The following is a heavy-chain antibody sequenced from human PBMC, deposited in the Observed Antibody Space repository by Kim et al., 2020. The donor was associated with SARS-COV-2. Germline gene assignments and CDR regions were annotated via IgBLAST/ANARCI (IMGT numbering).Heavy chain of an antibody. J-gene: IGHJ4*02. CDR3: ARDGPSTKAGATRPLDY. CDR1: GFTFSSYG. V-gene: IGHV3-33*01. CDR2: IWYDGSNK. D-gene: IGHD1-26*01. Sequence: GGSLRLSCAASGFTFSSYGMHWVRQAPGKGLEWVAVIWYDGSNKYYADSVKGRFTISRDNSKNTLYLQMNSLRAEDTAVYYCARDGPSTKAGATRPLDYWGQGTLVTVSS.